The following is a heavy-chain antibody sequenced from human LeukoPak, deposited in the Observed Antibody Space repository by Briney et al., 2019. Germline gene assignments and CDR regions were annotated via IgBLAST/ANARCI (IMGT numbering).Heavy chain of an antibody. CDR3: ARDTGRRGYCSGGSCVGFDY. V-gene: IGHV3-30-3*01. J-gene: IGHJ4*02. CDR1: GFTFSSYA. CDR2: ISYDGSNK. D-gene: IGHD2-15*01. Sequence: GRSLRLSCAASGFTFSSYAMHWVRQAPGKGLEWVAVISYDGSNKYYADSVKGRFTISRDNSKNTLYLQMNSLRAEDTAVYYCARDTGRRGYCSGGSCVGFDYWGQGTLVTVSS.